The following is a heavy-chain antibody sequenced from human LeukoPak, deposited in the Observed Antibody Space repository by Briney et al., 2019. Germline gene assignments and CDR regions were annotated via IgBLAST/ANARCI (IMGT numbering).Heavy chain of an antibody. CDR2: IKQGGSEK. D-gene: IGHD2-2*01. CDR1: GFTFSSYW. CDR3: ARGGTRGYCSSTSCLDY. V-gene: IGHV3-7*01. Sequence: PGGSLRLSCAASGFTFSSYWMSWVRQAPGKGLEWVANIKQGGSEKYYVDSVKGRFTISRDNAKNSLYLQMNSLRAEDTAVYYCARGGTRGYCSSTSCLDYWGQGTLVTVSS. J-gene: IGHJ4*02.